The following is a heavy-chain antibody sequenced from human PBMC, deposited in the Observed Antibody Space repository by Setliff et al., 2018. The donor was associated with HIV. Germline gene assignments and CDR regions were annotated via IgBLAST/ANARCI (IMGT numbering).Heavy chain of an antibody. J-gene: IGHJ3*02. CDR2: ISHSGRT. Sequence: SETLSLTCAVYVGSFSGYYWSWIRQPPGKGLEWIGDISHSGRTNYNPSLKSRVTISVDTSKNQFSLKLSSVTAADTAVYYCARGPLDSSGYRSDAFDIWGQGTMVTVSS. CDR1: VGSFSGYY. D-gene: IGHD3-22*01. V-gene: IGHV4-34*01. CDR3: ARGPLDSSGYRSDAFDI.